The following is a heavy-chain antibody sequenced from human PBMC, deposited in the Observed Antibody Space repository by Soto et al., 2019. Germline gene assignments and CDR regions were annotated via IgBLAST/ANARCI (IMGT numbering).Heavy chain of an antibody. CDR1: GFTFSSYT. D-gene: IGHD2-21*01. CDR2: ISATGGST. Sequence: EVQLLESGGGLVQPGGSLRLSCAASGFTFSSYTMSWVRQAPGKGLEWVSGISATGGSTYYADSVKGRFTFSRYNSKNTPYLQVNSLRAEDPAVYYCAKGFMRDCGGYCTVYTWGQATLVTVSS. J-gene: IGHJ5*02. V-gene: IGHV3-23*01. CDR3: AKGFMRDCGGYCTVYT.